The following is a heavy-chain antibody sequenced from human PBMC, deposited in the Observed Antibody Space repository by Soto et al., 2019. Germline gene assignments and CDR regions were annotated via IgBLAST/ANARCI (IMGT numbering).Heavy chain of an antibody. CDR3: AREFAYSSSLYYYGMDV. CDR2: LYYSWST. J-gene: IGHJ6*02. Sequence: QVQLQESGPGLVKPSQTLSLTCTVSGGSISSGGYYWSWIRQHPGKGLEWVGYLYYSWSTYSNPSPKSRVTMSVDLSKNQFPLKLSSVTAADTAVYYCAREFAYSSSLYYYGMDVWGQGTTVTVSS. CDR1: GGSISSGGYY. D-gene: IGHD6-6*01. V-gene: IGHV4-31*03.